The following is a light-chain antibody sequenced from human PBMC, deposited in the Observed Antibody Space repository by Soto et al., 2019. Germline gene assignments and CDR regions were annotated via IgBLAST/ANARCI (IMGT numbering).Light chain of an antibody. Sequence: QSALTQPPSASGSPGQSVTISCTGTSSDVGGYDYVSWYQQHPGKAPKLMIYEVTIRPSGVPDRFSGSKSGTSASLAISGLQSEDEADYYCAAWDDRLSAVVFGGGTKLTVL. CDR3: AAWDDRLSAVV. CDR1: SSDVGGYDY. V-gene: IGLV2-8*01. J-gene: IGLJ2*01. CDR2: EVT.